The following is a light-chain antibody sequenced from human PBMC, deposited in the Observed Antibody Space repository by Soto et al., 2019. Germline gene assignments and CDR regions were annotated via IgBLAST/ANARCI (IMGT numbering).Light chain of an antibody. CDR3: CSYAGSDTLL. V-gene: IGLV2-11*01. J-gene: IGLJ2*01. CDR2: DVS. CDR1: SSDVGGYNY. Sequence: QSALTQPRSVSGSPGQSVTISCTGTSSDVGGYNYVSWYQHHPGKAPKLMIYDVSKRPSGVPDRFSGSKSGNTASLTISGLQAEDEADYCCCSYAGSDTLLFGGGTKLTVL.